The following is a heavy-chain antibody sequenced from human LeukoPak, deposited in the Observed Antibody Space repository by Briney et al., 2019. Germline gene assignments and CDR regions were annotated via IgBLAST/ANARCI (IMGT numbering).Heavy chain of an antibody. CDR2: INPNSGGT. CDR3: ARVMAAAAGTIYYYYYMDV. J-gene: IGHJ6*03. D-gene: IGHD6-13*01. Sequence: ASVKVSCKASGYTFTGYYMHWVRQAPGQGLEWMGWINPNSGGTNYAQKFQGRVTITRDTSISTAYMELSRLRSDDTAVYYCARVMAAAAGTIYYYYYMDVWGKGTTVTVSS. CDR1: GYTFTGYY. V-gene: IGHV1-2*02.